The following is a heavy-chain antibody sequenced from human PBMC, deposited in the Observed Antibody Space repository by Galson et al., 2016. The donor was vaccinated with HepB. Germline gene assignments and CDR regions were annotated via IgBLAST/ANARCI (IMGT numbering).Heavy chain of an antibody. D-gene: IGHD5-24*01. V-gene: IGHV3-48*04. J-gene: IGHJ4*02. Sequence: SLRLSCAASGFTFKKYGFNWVRLTPGKGLEWLSYIESYSKIIRYTDSVRGRFTVSRDNAKNSVYLQLSGLRVEDTAIYYCARDGPNYNYDFWGQGTLVTGFS. CDR2: IESYSKII. CDR3: ARDGPNYNYDF. CDR1: GFTFKKYG.